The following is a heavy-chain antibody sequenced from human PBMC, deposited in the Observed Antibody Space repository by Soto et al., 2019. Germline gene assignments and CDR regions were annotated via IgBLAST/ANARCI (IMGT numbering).Heavy chain of an antibody. V-gene: IGHV3-23*01. J-gene: IGHJ4*02. D-gene: IGHD5-12*01. CDR3: ARQKGDIVARPPDH. CDR2: ISGGGGT. Sequence: EVQLSESGGGLLQPGGSLRLSCGGAGFTFSGSAVSWVRQAPGRGLEWVSGISGGGGTEYADSVKGRFGISRDNSKDTVYLYMNSLRDDDTAVYYCARQKGDIVARPPDHWGQGILVTVSS. CDR1: GFTFSGSA.